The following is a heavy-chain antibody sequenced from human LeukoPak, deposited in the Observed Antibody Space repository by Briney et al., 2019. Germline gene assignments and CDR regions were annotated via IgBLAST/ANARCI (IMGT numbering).Heavy chain of an antibody. J-gene: IGHJ3*02. CDR2: IYSSGSP. V-gene: IGHV4-59*12. CDR3: ARGLYSSGWYDAFDI. CDR1: GGSITNYY. Sequence: SETLSLTCTVSGGSITNYYWSWIRQPPGKGLEWIGYIYSSGSPNYNPPLKSRVTISVDTSKNQFSLRLSSVTAADTAVYYCARGLYSSGWYDAFDIWGQGTMVTVSS. D-gene: IGHD6-19*01.